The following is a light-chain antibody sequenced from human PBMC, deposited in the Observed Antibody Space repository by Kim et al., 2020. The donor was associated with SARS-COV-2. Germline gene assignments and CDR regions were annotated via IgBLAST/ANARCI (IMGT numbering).Light chain of an antibody. Sequence: QSALTQPASVSGSPGQSITISCTGTSSDVGSYNLVSWYQQHPGKAPKLIVSEVNKRPSGVSNRFSGSKSGNTPSLTISGLQAEDEANYYCCSYAGSSTAVFGGGTQLTVL. CDR3: CSYAGSSTAV. J-gene: IGLJ2*01. V-gene: IGLV2-23*02. CDR1: SSDVGSYNL. CDR2: EVN.